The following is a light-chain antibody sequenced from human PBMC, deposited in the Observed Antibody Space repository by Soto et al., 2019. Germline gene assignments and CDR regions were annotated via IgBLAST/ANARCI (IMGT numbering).Light chain of an antibody. CDR1: SRDVGSYNF. CDR3: CSYARSTFAI. Sequence: QSALTQPASVSGSPGQSITISCTGTSRDVGSYNFVSWYQHHPGKAPKLMIYEDSKRPSVVSNRFSGSKSGNTASLTISGLQSEDDADYHCCSYARSTFAIFGGGTKLTVL. J-gene: IGLJ2*01. CDR2: EDS. V-gene: IGLV2-23*01.